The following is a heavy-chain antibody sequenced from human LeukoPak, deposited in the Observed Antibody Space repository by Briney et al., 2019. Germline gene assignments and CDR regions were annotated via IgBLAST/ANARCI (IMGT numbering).Heavy chain of an antibody. V-gene: IGHV1-18*01. Sequence: ASVKVSCKASGGTFSSYAISWVRQAPGQGLEWMGWISAYNGNTNYAQKLQGRVTMTTDTSTSTAYMELRSLRSDDTAVYYCARVSYYYDILTGYYRVAYFDYWGQGTLVTVSS. D-gene: IGHD3-9*01. J-gene: IGHJ4*02. CDR3: ARVSYYYDILTGYYRVAYFDY. CDR2: ISAYNGNT. CDR1: GGTFSSYA.